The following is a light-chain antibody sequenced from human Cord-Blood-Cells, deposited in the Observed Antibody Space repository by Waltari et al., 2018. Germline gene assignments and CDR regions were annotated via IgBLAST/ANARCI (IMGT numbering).Light chain of an antibody. CDR2: WAS. J-gene: IGKJ3*01. CDR1: QSVLYSSNNKNY. V-gene: IGKV4-1*01. CDR3: QQYYSTPFT. Sequence: DIVMTQSPDSLAVSLGERATSHCKSSQSVLYSSNNKNYLAGYQQKPGQPPKLLIYWASTRESGVPDRFSGSGSGTDFTLTISRLQAEDVAVYYCQQYYSTPFTFGPGTKVDIK.